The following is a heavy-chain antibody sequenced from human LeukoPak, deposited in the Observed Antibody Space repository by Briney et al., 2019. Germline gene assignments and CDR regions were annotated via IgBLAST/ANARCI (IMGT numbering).Heavy chain of an antibody. CDR3: AKLSSFDY. D-gene: IGHD6-6*01. CDR1: GFTFSSYG. CDR2: ISYDGSNK. Sequence: PGGSLRLSCAASGFTFSSYGMPWVRQAPGKGLEWVAVISYDGSNKYYAGSVKGRFTISRDNSKNTLYLQMNSLRAEDTAVYYCAKLSSFDYWGQGTLVTVSS. V-gene: IGHV3-30*18. J-gene: IGHJ4*02.